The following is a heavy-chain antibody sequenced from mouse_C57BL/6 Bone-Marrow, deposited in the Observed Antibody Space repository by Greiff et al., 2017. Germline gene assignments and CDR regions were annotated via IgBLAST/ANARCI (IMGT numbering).Heavy chain of an antibody. CDR3: AGYYGSSYYYAIDY. D-gene: IGHD1-1*01. CDR1: GFNIKNTY. V-gene: IGHV14-3*01. Sequence: EVQLQQSVAELVRPGDSVKLSCTASGFNIKNTYMHWVKQRPEQGLEWIGRIDPANGNTKYAPKFQGKAPITADTSSNTAYLQLSSLTSEDTAIYYCAGYYGSSYYYAIDYWGQGTAVTVSA. CDR2: IDPANGNT. J-gene: IGHJ4*01.